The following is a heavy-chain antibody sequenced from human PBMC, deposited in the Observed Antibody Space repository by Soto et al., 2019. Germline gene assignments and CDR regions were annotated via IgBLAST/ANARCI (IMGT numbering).Heavy chain of an antibody. CDR2: IIPIFGTA. D-gene: IGHD3-3*01. CDR3: ASSRITIFGVVIYYYGMDV. CDR1: GGTFSSYA. V-gene: IGHV1-69*13. J-gene: IGHJ6*02. Sequence: GASVKVSFKASGGTFSSYAISWVRQAPGQGLEWMGGIIPIFGTANYAQKFQGRVTITADESTSTAYMELSSLRSEDTAVYYCASSRITIFGVVIYYYGMDVWGQGTTVTVSS.